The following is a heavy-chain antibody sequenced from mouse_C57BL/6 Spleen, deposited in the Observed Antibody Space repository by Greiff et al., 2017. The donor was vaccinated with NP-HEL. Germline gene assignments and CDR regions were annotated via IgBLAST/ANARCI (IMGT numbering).Heavy chain of an antibody. V-gene: IGHV1-81*01. CDR2: IYPRSGNT. CDR1: GYTFTSYG. D-gene: IGHD2-5*01. Sequence: VKLVESGAELARPGASVKLSCKASGYTFTSYGISWVKQRTGQGLEWIGEIYPRSGNTYYNEKFKGKATLTADKSSSTAYMELRSLTSEDSAVYFCAYSNYGGYYAMDYWGQGTSVTVSS. J-gene: IGHJ4*01. CDR3: AYSNYGGYYAMDY.